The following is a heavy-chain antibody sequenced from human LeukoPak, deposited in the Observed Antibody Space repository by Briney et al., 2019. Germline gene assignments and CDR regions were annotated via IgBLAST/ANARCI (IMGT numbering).Heavy chain of an antibody. CDR1: GFTFSSYS. CDR2: ISSSSSYI. CDR3: ASEGVAGTEEIN. Sequence: PGGSLRLSCAASGFTFSSYSMNWVRQAPGKGLEWVSSISSSSSYIYYADSVKGRFTISRDNAKNSLYLQMNSLRAEDTAVYYCASEGVAGTEEINWGQGTLVTISS. D-gene: IGHD6-19*01. J-gene: IGHJ4*02. V-gene: IGHV3-21*01.